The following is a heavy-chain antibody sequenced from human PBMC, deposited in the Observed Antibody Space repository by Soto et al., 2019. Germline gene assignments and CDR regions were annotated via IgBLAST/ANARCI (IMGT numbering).Heavy chain of an antibody. CDR2: ISGSGGST. CDR3: AKMPRVLGTAMVPYFDY. D-gene: IGHD5-18*01. CDR1: VFTFSSYA. V-gene: IGHV3-23*01. Sequence: GSLKISSAASVFTFSSYAMSWVRQAPGKGLEWVSAISGSGGSTYYEDSVKGRFTISQDNSKNTLYLQMNSLRAEDTAVYYCAKMPRVLGTAMVPYFDYWGQGTLVTVSS. J-gene: IGHJ4*02.